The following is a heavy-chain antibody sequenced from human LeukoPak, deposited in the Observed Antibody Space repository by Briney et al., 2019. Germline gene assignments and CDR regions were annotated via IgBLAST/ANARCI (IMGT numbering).Heavy chain of an antibody. CDR2: INHSGST. Sequence: SETLSLTCAVYGGSFSGYYWSWIRQPPGKGLEWIGEINHSGSTNYNPSLKSRVTISVDTSKNQSSLKLSSVTAADTAVYYCARGPSSSYDSSGIYFDYWGQGTLVTVSS. D-gene: IGHD3-22*01. V-gene: IGHV4-34*01. CDR3: ARGPSSSYDSSGIYFDY. CDR1: GGSFSGYY. J-gene: IGHJ4*02.